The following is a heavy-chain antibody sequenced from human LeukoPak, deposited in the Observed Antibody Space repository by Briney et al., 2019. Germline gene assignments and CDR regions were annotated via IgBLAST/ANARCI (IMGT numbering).Heavy chain of an antibody. CDR2: ISWNSGSI. CDR1: GFTFDDYA. Sequence: GGSLRLSCAASGFTFDDYAMHWVRQAPGKGLEWVSGISWNSGSIGYADSVKGRFTISRDNAKNSLYLQMNSLRAEDMALYYCAKDSSGYAGPGYFDYWGQGTLVTVSS. J-gene: IGHJ4*02. V-gene: IGHV3-9*03. D-gene: IGHD5-12*01. CDR3: AKDSSGYAGPGYFDY.